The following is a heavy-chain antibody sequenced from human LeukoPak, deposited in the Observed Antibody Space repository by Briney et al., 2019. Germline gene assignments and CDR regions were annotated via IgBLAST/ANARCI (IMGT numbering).Heavy chain of an antibody. D-gene: IGHD4/OR15-4a*01. CDR2: IKQDGSAT. V-gene: IGHV3-7*01. CDR1: GFTFGRYW. CDR3: ALLVRQPGIDS. Sequence: PGGSLRLSCAASGFTFGRYWMTWVRQPPGRGLEWVADIKQDGSATYYMDSVKGRFTISRDNAKNSLYLQMNGLRGEDTAVYYCALLVRQPGIDSWGQGALVTVSS. J-gene: IGHJ4*02.